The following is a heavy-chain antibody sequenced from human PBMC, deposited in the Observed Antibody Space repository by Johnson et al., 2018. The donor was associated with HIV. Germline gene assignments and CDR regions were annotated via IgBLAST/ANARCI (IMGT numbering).Heavy chain of an antibody. CDR1: GFTFSNAW. CDR3: ARLRQEANCGADCHWAI. J-gene: IGHJ3*02. D-gene: IGHD2-21*02. Sequence: VQLVESGGGSVKSGGSLRVSCAASGFTFSNAWMSWVRQAPGKGLEWVGRVKSKTDGGTIDYAAAVKGRFIISRGSSKNTLHLQMNSLNAEDTAMYYCARLRQEANCGADCHWAIWGQGTMVTVSS. V-gene: IGHV3-15*01. CDR2: VKSKTDGGTI.